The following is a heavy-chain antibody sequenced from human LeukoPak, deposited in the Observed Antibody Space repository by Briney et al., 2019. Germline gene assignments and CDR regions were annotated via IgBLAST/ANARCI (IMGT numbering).Heavy chain of an antibody. CDR1: GFTFSSYA. V-gene: IGHV3-23*01. CDR2: INSGGDDT. J-gene: IGHJ3*01. Sequence: PGASLRLSCAASGFTFSSYAMSWVRQAPGKGLEWVSDINSGGDDTYYADSVKGRFTISRDNSKNTLYLQMNSLRAEDTAVFYCARLRYNGHNVFDVWGRGTMVTVSS. D-gene: IGHD5-12*01. CDR3: ARLRYNGHNVFDV.